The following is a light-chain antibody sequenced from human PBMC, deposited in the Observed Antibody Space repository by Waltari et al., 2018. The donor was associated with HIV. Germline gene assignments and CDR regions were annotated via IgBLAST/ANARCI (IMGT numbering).Light chain of an antibody. V-gene: IGLV3-25*03. J-gene: IGLJ3*02. CDR1: ALPKKY. CDR3: QSTDFDGTWV. Sequence: SYDLTQTPSLSVSPGQTARLHCSRGALPKKYSSWYRQKAGQAPVLLIYKDIERPSGIPERISGSGSGTGITLTISGVQAEDEGDYFCQSTDFDGTWVFGGGTRLTVL. CDR2: KDI.